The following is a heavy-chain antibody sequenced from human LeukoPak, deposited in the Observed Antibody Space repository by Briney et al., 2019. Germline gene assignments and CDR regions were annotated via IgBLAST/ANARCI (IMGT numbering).Heavy chain of an antibody. J-gene: IGHJ4*02. CDR2: IYHSGST. D-gene: IGHD2-15*01. CDR1: GYSISSGHY. Sequence: PSETLSLTCSVSGYSISSGHYWGWVRQPPGKGLAWLGCIYHSGSTYYTPSLNSRVTISIDTSNNHFSLRLTSVTAADTAVYYCAREQWCAGGSCYFVDSWGQGTLVTVSS. V-gene: IGHV4-38-2*02. CDR3: AREQWCAGGSCYFVDS.